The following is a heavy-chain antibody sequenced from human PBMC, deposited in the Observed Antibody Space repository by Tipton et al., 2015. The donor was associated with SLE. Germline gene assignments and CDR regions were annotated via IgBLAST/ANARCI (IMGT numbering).Heavy chain of an antibody. Sequence: TLSLTCTVSGFSISSANYYWTWIRRPAGKGLEWVGSIHYSGSTYYNPSLKSRVVISVDTSKNQFSLKLSSVTAADTAVYYCVVSSGAARFWFDPWGQGTLVTVSS. J-gene: IGHJ5*02. CDR3: VVSSGAARFWFDP. CDR1: GFSISSANYY. D-gene: IGHD6-6*01. V-gene: IGHV4-39*01. CDR2: IHYSGST.